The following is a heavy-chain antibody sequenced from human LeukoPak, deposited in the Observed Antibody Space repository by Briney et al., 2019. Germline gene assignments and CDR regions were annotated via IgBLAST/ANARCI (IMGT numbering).Heavy chain of an antibody. CDR2: FYFSGNT. V-gene: IGHV4-39*01. Sequence: PSETLSLTCSVAGGSISSSRYYWGWIRQPPGKGLEWTGRFYFSGNTCYNPSLMRRVTISVDTSKNEYSLKLRFVTAADTAVYDCARTAGVAVAGSRQYFDYWGQGTLVTVSS. CDR3: ARTAGVAVAGSRQYFDY. J-gene: IGHJ4*02. CDR1: GGSISSSRYY. D-gene: IGHD6-19*01.